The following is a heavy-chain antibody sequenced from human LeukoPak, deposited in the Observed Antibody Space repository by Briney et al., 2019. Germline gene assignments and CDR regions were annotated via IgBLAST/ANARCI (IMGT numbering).Heavy chain of an antibody. D-gene: IGHD3-16*01. CDR1: GGSISSGDYY. CDR3: ARGRSRGLGFDY. CDR2: IYYSGST. Sequence: SQTLSLTCTVSGGSISSGDYYWRWIRQPPGKGLEWIGYIYYSGSTYYNPSLKSRVTISVDTSKNQFSLKLSSVTAADTAVYYCARGRSRGLGFDYWGQGTLVTVSS. V-gene: IGHV4-30-4*01. J-gene: IGHJ4*02.